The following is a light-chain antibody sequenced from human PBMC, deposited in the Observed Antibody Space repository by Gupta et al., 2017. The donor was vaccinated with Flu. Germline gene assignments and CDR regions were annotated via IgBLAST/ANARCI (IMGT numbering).Light chain of an antibody. V-gene: IGLV1-40*01. CDR1: RSNIGAGHA. CDR2: DKD. Sequence: QSVLTQPPSVSGAPGQRVTISCPGSRSNIGAGHAVNWYPHLPGGSPKLLMYDKDNRPSGVPDRVSGSKSGTSAPLAISGLQAEEEADYYCQSYDIGRGGAGIFGGGTRLTVL. CDR3: QSYDIGRGGAGI. J-gene: IGLJ2*01.